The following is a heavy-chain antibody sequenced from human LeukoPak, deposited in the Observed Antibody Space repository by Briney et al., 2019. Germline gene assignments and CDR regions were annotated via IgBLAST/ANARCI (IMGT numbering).Heavy chain of an antibody. CDR1: GFTFSTYS. CDR2: ISSTSSYI. V-gene: IGHV3-21*01. J-gene: IGHJ6*02. D-gene: IGHD3-10*01. Sequence: GGSLRLSCAASGFTFSTYSMNWVRQAPGKGLEWVSSISSTSSYIYYADSMKGRFAISRDNAKNSLYLQMNSLRAEDTAVYYCARALWSGPVYYGMDVWGQGTTVTVSS. CDR3: ARALWSGPVYYGMDV.